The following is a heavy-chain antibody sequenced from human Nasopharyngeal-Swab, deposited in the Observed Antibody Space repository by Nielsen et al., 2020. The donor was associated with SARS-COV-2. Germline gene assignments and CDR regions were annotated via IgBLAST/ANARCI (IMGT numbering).Heavy chain of an antibody. J-gene: IGHJ4*02. CDR2: INHSGST. CDR1: GGSFSGYY. Sequence: SQTLSLTCAVYGGSFSGYYWSWIRQPPGKGLEWIGEINHSGSTNYNPSLKSRVTISVDTSKNQFSLKLSSVTAADTAVYYCARGPGSSSWYLRFDYWGQGTLVTVSS. D-gene: IGHD6-13*01. CDR3: ARGPGSSSWYLRFDY. V-gene: IGHV4-34*01.